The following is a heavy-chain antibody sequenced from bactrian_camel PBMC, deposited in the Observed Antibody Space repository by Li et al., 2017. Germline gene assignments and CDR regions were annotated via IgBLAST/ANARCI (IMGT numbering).Heavy chain of an antibody. CDR3: AADLGWCGSRPLQREFRN. J-gene: IGHJ4*01. V-gene: IGHV3S1*01. D-gene: IGHD2*01. Sequence: VQLVESGGGLMQPGGSLRLSCAYSGWTFSRYWMYWVRQAPGKGLEWVSYIQIDGSSTSYADSVKGRFTISHVNANNTLHLQMNSLKPEDTAVYYCAADLGWCGSRPLQREFRNWGQGTQVTVS. CDR2: IQIDGSST. CDR1: GWTFSRYW.